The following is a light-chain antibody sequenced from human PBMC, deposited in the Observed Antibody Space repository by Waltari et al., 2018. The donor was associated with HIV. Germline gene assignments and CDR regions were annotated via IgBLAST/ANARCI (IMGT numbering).Light chain of an antibody. Sequence: SVLTQPPSASGTPGQRVTITCSGSSSNIGSNYVYWYQKLPGTTPKLLIYRNNQRPSGVPDRFSGSKSGTSASLAISGLRSEDEAEYYCCSYAGSYTWLFGGGTKLTVL. J-gene: IGLJ2*01. CDR3: CSYAGSYTWL. V-gene: IGLV1-47*01. CDR1: SSNIGSNY. CDR2: RNN.